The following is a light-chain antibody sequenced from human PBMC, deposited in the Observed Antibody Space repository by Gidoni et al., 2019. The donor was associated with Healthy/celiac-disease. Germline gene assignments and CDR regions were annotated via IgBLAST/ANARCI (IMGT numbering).Light chain of an antibody. CDR2: AAS. J-gene: IGKJ1*01. CDR1: QNISSY. CDR3: QQGYSTPRT. Sequence: DMQMSQSPSSLSSSVGDRVTITCRASQNISSYLNWYQQKPGQAPKLLIYAASSLQSGVPSRFSGSGSGTDFTLTISSLQPEDFAIYYCQQGYSTPRTFGQGTKVEIK. V-gene: IGKV1-39*01.